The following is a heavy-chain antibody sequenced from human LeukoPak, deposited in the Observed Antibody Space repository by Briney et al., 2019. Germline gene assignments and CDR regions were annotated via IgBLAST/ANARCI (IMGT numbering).Heavy chain of an antibody. CDR1: GGFISSGGYY. CDR2: IYYSGST. Sequence: SQTLSLTCTVSGGFISSGGYYWSWIRQHPGKGLEWIGYIYYSGSTYYNPSLKSRVTISVDTSKNQFSLKLSSVTAADTAVYYCARDSSYGNLYYFDYWGQGTLVTVSS. V-gene: IGHV4-31*03. J-gene: IGHJ4*02. D-gene: IGHD6-6*01. CDR3: ARDSSYGNLYYFDY.